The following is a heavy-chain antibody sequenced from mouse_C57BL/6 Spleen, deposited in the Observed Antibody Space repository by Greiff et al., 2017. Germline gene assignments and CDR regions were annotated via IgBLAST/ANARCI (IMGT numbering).Heavy chain of an antibody. CDR2: INPGSGGT. CDR1: GYAFTNYL. Sequence: QVQLKQSGAELVRPGTSVKVSCKASGYAFTNYLIEWVKQRPGQGLEWIGVINPGSGGTNYNEKFKGKATLTADKSSSTAYMQLSSLTSEDSAVYFCARSLYAQLGYFDVWGTGTTVTVSS. D-gene: IGHD3-3*01. CDR3: ARSLYAQLGYFDV. V-gene: IGHV1-54*01. J-gene: IGHJ1*03.